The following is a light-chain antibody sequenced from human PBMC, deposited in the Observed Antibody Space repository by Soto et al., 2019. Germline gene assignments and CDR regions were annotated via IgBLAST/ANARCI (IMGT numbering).Light chain of an antibody. CDR2: EGS. J-gene: IGLJ2*01. Sequence: QSVLTQPDSVSGSPGQSITISCTGTSSDVGRYNLVSWYQQHPGKAPKVMIYEGSKRPSGVSNRFSGSKSGNTASLTITGLQAEDEADYYCCSYAGSSTVVFGGGTKLTVL. V-gene: IGLV2-23*01. CDR1: SSDVGRYNL. CDR3: CSYAGSSTVV.